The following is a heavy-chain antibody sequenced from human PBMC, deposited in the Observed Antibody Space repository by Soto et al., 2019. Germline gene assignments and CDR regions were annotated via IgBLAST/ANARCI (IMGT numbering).Heavy chain of an antibody. CDR2: IYYSGST. J-gene: IGHJ4*02. CDR3: VGAPAGSSTWKSPLDY. V-gene: IGHV4-39*01. Sequence: QPQLQESGPGLVKASETLSLTCTVSGGSISSRSYYWGWIRQPPGKGLEWIGNIYYSGSTYYNPSLRSRVTISGDTSRNQFSPKLSSVSAADTAVYYCVGAPAGSSTWKSPLDYWGQGSLVTVSS. CDR1: GGSISSRSYY. D-gene: IGHD6-13*01.